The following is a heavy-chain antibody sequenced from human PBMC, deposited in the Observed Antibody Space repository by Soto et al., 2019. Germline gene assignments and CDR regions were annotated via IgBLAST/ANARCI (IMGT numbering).Heavy chain of an antibody. J-gene: IGHJ3*02. D-gene: IGHD2-2*01. V-gene: IGHV1-18*01. CDR2: ISAYNGNT. Sequence: QVQLVQSGAEVKKPGASVKVSCKASGYTFTSYGISWVRQAPGQGLEWRGWISAYNGNTNYAQKLQGRVTMTTDTPTRKAYMELRSLRSDDTAVYYCAKTLPYQLLSGAFDIWGQGTMVTVSS. CDR1: GYTFTSYG. CDR3: AKTLPYQLLSGAFDI.